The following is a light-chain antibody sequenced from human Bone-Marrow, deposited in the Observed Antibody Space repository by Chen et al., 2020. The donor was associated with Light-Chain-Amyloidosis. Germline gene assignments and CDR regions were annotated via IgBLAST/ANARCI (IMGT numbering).Light chain of an antibody. Sequence: SFELTQPSSVSVSPGQTARITCSGDILAKKYARWFKQRPGQAPMLLIFKDTERPSGIPERFSGSSSGTTVTLTISGAQIDDEGDYYCYSATDNYYVFGGGTKLTVL. CDR3: YSATDNYYV. J-gene: IGLJ3*02. CDR1: ILAKKY. CDR2: KDT. V-gene: IGLV3-27*01.